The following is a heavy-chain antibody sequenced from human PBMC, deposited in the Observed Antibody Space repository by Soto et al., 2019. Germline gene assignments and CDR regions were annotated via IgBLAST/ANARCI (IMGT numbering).Heavy chain of an antibody. V-gene: IGHV3-23*01. J-gene: IGHJ4*02. Sequence: EVQLLESGGGLVQPGGSLRLSCAASGFTFSNSAMSWVRQAPGKGLEWVSVISGSGGSTYYADSVKGRFTISRDNSKNKLYLHMDSLRAEDAAVYYCAKDRGEYTSSPCDSWGQGTLVTVSS. CDR2: ISGSGGST. D-gene: IGHD3-10*01. CDR3: AKDRGEYTSSPCDS. CDR1: GFTFSNSA.